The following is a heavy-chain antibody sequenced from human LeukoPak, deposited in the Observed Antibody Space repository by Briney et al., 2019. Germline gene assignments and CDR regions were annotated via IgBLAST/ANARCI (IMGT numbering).Heavy chain of an antibody. D-gene: IGHD5/OR15-5a*01. CDR3: ARGEVSFDP. J-gene: IGHJ5*02. Sequence: GASVKVSCKASGYTFTNYGISWVRQAPGQGLEWMGWINPNTGGTYYAQKFQGRVTMTWDTSIITAYMELSRLTSDDTAVYYCARGEVSFDPWGQGTLVTVSS. CDR2: INPNTGGT. CDR1: GYTFTNYG. V-gene: IGHV1-2*02.